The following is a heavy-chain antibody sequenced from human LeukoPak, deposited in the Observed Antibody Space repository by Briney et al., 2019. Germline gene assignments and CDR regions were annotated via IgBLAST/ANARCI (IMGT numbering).Heavy chain of an antibody. V-gene: IGHV4-34*01. J-gene: IGHJ4*02. CDR2: INHSGST. Sequence: PSETLSLTCAVYGGSFSGYYWSWIRQPPGKGLEWIGEINHSGSTNYNPSLKSRVTISVDTSKNQFSLKLSSVTAADTAVYYCARKARGCSGGSCDSVRDYWGQGTLVTVFS. D-gene: IGHD2-15*01. CDR1: GGSFSGYY. CDR3: ARKARGCSGGSCDSVRDY.